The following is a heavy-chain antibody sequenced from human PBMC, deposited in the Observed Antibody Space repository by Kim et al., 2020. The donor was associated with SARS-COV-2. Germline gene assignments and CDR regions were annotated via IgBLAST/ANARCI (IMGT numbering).Heavy chain of an antibody. Sequence: GGSLRLSCAASGFTVSADHMSWVRQAPGKGLEWVSLLFSDSRTFYADSVKRRFTISRDDSRNTVDLEMNSLRPEDTAAYYCARHDWFDPWGHGTQVTVSS. V-gene: IGHV3-53*01. CDR2: LFSDSRT. CDR3: ARHDWFDP. J-gene: IGHJ5*02. CDR1: GFTVSADH.